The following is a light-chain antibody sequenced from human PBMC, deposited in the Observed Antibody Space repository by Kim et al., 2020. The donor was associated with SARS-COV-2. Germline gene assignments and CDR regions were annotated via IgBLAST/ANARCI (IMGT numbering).Light chain of an antibody. CDR1: NIGSKS. J-gene: IGLJ2*01. CDR2: YDS. CDR3: QVWDSSSDHPV. Sequence: APGKTARITCGGNNIGSKSVHWYQQKPGQAPVLGIYYDSDRPSGIPERFSGSNSGNTATLTISRVEAGDEADYYCQVWDSSSDHPVFGGGTQLTVL. V-gene: IGLV3-21*04.